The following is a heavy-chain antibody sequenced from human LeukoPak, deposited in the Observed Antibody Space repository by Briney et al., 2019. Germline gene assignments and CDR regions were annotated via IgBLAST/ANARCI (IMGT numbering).Heavy chain of an antibody. CDR1: GYSINSAYY. D-gene: IGHD6-13*01. CDR3: ARAYRSSWYANWFDP. CDR2: IYHSGST. J-gene: IGHJ5*02. V-gene: IGHV4-38-2*02. Sequence: SETLSLTCTVSGYSINSAYYWSWIRQPPGKGLEWIGSIYHSGSTYYNPSLKSRVTISVDTSKNQFSLKLSSVTAADTAVYFCARAYRSSWYANWFDPWGQGTLVTVSS.